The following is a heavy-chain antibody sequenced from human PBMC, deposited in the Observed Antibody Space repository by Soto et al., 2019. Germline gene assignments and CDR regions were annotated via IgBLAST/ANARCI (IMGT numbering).Heavy chain of an antibody. J-gene: IGHJ6*02. Sequence: SETLSLTCAVSGGSISSGGYSWSWIRQPPGKGLEWIGYIYHSGTTYYNPSLKSRVTISVDRSKNQFSLKLSSVTAADTAVYYCARAHYGDYGYGMDVWGQGTTVTSP. V-gene: IGHV4-30-2*01. D-gene: IGHD4-17*01. CDR3: ARAHYGDYGYGMDV. CDR2: IYHSGTT. CDR1: GGSISSGGYS.